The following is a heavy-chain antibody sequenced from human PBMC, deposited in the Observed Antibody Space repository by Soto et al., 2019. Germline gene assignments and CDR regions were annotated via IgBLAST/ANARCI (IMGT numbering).Heavy chain of an antibody. CDR2: INDYGHGA. D-gene: IGHD3-10*01. J-gene: IGHJ4*02. CDR1: GYSFTTYG. CDR3: VRDLNGDFYY. V-gene: IGHV1-18*01. Sequence: QVQLVQSGAEVRQPGASVKVSCKASGYSFTTYGMSWVRQAPGQGLEYMGWINDYGHGAKYVQRFQGRCSMTTDTSTNTVYMDLRSLNSDATAVYYCVRDLNGDFYYWGQGTVVIVSP.